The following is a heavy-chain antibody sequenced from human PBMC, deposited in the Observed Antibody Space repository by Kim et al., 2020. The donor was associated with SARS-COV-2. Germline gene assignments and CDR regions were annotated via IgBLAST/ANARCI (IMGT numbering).Heavy chain of an antibody. CDR2: IYHSGST. J-gene: IGHJ4*02. D-gene: IGHD6-13*01. V-gene: IGHV4-4*02. CDR3: ARGIWGSSSRNYYFDY. Sequence: SETLSLTCAVSGGSISSSNWWSWVRQPPGKGLEWIGEIYHSGSTNYNPSLKSRVTISVDKSKNQFSLKLSSVTAADTAVYYCARGIWGSSSRNYYFDYWGQGTLVTVSS. CDR1: GGSISSSNW.